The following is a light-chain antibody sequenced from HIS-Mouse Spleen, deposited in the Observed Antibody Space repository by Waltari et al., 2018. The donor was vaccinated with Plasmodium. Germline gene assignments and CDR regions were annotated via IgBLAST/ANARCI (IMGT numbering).Light chain of an antibody. J-gene: IGLJ3*02. Sequence: SYELTPPPSVSVSPGQTARITCSGAAFPKQYAYCYQQKPGQAPVLVIYKDSERPSGIPERFSGSSSGTTVTLTISGVQAEDEADYYCQSADSSGTPNWVFGGGTKLTVL. CDR1: AFPKQY. CDR3: QSADSSGTPNWV. CDR2: KDS. V-gene: IGLV3-25*03.